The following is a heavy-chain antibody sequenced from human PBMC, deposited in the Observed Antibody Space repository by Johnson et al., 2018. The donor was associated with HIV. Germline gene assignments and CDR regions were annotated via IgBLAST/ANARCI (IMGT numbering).Heavy chain of an antibody. J-gene: IGHJ3*02. CDR2: INSDGSST. D-gene: IGHD6-13*01. CDR3: AREPLVPDGFDI. Sequence: VQLVESGGGLVQPGGSLRLSCAASGFTFSSYWMHWVRQAPGKGLVWVSRINSDGSSTSYADSVKGRFTISRDNAKNTLYLQMESLRAEDTAVYYCAREPLVPDGFDIWGQGTMVTVSS. V-gene: IGHV3-74*01. CDR1: GFTFSSYW.